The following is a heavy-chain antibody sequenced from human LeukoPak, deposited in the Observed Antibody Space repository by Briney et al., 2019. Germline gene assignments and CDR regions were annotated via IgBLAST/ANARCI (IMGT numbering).Heavy chain of an antibody. V-gene: IGHV4-34*01. J-gene: IGHJ5*02. CDR1: GGSFSGYY. D-gene: IGHD3-16*02. CDR3: ASDPLLLRLGELSP. Sequence: SETLSLTCAVYGGSFSGYYWSWIRQPPGKGLEWIGEINHSGSTNYNPSLKSRVTISVDTSKSQFSLKLSSVTAADTAVYYCASDPLLLRLGELSPWGQGTLVTVSS. CDR2: INHSGST.